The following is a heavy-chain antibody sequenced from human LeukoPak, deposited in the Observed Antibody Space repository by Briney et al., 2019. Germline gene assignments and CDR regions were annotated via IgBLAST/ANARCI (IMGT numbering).Heavy chain of an antibody. J-gene: IGHJ4*02. CDR2: INPSGGST. D-gene: IGHD3-22*01. V-gene: IGHV1-46*01. CDR3: AGGDHFDSSSSDYPLDS. Sequence: GASVKVSCKASGYTFTSYYMHWVRQAPEQGLEWMGIINPSGGSTSYAQKFQGRVTMTRDMSTSTVYMELSSLRSEDTAVYYCAGGDHFDSSSSDYPLDSWGQGTLVTVSS. CDR1: GYTFTSYY.